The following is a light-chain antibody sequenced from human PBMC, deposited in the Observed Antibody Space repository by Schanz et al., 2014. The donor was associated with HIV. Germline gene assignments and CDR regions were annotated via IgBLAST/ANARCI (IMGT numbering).Light chain of an antibody. V-gene: IGKV3-11*01. CDR1: QSVSSY. J-gene: IGKJ4*01. CDR2: GAS. CDR3: QQYNSYLLT. Sequence: EIVLTQSPATLSLSPGERATLSCRASQSVSSYLAWYQQKPGQAPRLLIYGASSRATGIPDRFSGSGSGTEFTLTINSLQPDDFATYYCQQYNSYLLTFGGGTKVQIK.